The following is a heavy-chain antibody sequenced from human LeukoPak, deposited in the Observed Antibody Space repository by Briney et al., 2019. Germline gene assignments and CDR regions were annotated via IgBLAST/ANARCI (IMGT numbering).Heavy chain of an antibody. CDR3: ARVGYYGSGSYQDY. D-gene: IGHD3-10*01. CDR2: IYYSGST. CDR1: GGSISSYY. J-gene: IGHJ4*02. Sequence: PSETLSLTCTVSGGSISSYYWSWIRQPPGKGLEWIGYIYYSGSTNYNPSLKSRVTISVDTSKNQFSLKLISVTAADTAVYYCARVGYYGSGSYQDYWGQGTLVTVSS. V-gene: IGHV4-59*01.